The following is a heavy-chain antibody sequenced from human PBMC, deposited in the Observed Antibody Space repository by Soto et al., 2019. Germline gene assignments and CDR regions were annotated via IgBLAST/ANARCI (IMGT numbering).Heavy chain of an antibody. V-gene: IGHV3-21*01. CDR3: ASLIAGWNEFDY. CDR1: GFTFSSYS. Sequence: EVQLVESGGGLVKPGGSLRLSCAASGFTFSSYSMNWVRQAPGKGLEWVSSISSSSSYIYYADSVKGRFTISRDNAKKSLYLQMSSLRAEDTAVYYCASLIAGWNEFDYWGQGTLVTVSS. D-gene: IGHD1-1*01. J-gene: IGHJ4*02. CDR2: ISSSSSYI.